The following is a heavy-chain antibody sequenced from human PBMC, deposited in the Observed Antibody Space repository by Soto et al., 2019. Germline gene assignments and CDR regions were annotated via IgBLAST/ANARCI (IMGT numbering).Heavy chain of an antibody. CDR3: GRGRSGELVVFH. J-gene: IGHJ4*02. D-gene: IGHD1-7*01. CDR2: ISPKSGGT. Sequence: QVQLVQSGAEVKESGASVKVSCKASGYTFTGYYIHWVRQAPGQGLEWVGEISPKSGGTRYAQKFHGRVTMTKDTSISTVYMELSNLSPDDTAVYYCGRGRSGELVVFHWGQGTLVTVHS. CDR1: GYTFTGYY. V-gene: IGHV1-2*02.